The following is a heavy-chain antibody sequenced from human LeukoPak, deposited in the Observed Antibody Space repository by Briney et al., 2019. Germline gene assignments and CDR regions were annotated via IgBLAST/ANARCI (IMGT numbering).Heavy chain of an antibody. D-gene: IGHD7-27*01. CDR1: GYTFTSYG. Sequence: PEASVKVSCKASGYTFTSYGISWVRQAPGQGLEWMGWISAYNGNTNYAQKLQGRVTMTTDTSTSTAYMELRSLRSDDTAVYYCARDLSSTSNWELDYWGQGTLVTVSS. CDR2: ISAYNGNT. CDR3: ARDLSSTSNWELDY. V-gene: IGHV1-18*01. J-gene: IGHJ4*02.